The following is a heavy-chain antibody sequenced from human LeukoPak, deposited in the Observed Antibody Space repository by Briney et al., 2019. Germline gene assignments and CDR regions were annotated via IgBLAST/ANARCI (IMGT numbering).Heavy chain of an antibody. J-gene: IGHJ3*02. CDR1: GYTFTSYY. CDR3: ARDSPYYYDSSGYLEHAFDI. V-gene: IGHV1-46*01. CDR2: INPSGGST. Sequence: ASVKVSCKASGYTFTSYYMHWVRQAPGQGLEWMGIINPSGGSTSYAQKFQGRVTMTRDMSTSTVYMELSSLRSEDTAVYYCARDSPYYYDSSGYLEHAFDIWGQGTMVTVSS. D-gene: IGHD3-22*01.